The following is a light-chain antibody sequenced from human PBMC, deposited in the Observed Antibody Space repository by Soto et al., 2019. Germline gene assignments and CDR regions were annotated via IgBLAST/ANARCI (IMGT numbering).Light chain of an antibody. CDR1: QSVSSS. V-gene: IGKV3-20*01. Sequence: EIVLTQSPGTLSLSPGDRATLSCRASQSVSSSLAWYQQKPGQAHRLLIYGASSRATGIPDRFSGSGSGPDFTLTISRLEPEDFAVYFCQHYGSSRTFGQGTKV. J-gene: IGKJ1*01. CDR3: QHYGSSRT. CDR2: GAS.